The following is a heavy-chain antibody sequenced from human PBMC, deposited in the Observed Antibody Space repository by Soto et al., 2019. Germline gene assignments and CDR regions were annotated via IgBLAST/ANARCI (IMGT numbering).Heavy chain of an antibody. J-gene: IGHJ4*02. CDR3: ARVGPDFNFDY. CDR1: GGSISSYY. V-gene: IGHV4-59*01. D-gene: IGHD3-3*01. CDR2: IYYSGST. Sequence: QVQLQESGPGLVKPSETLSLTCTVSGGSISSYYWSWIRQPPGKGLEWIGYIYYSGSTNYNPSLKSRVTTSLGPPKTQSPLKLRSVTAADTAVYYCARVGPDFNFDYWGQGTLVTVSS.